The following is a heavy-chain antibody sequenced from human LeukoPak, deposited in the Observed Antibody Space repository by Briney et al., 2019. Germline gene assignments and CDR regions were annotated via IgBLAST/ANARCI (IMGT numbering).Heavy chain of an antibody. V-gene: IGHV3-7*01. D-gene: IGHD6-13*01. CDR2: IRKDGGEN. CDR1: GFTFTDKW. J-gene: IGHJ4*01. Sequence: GGSLRLSCPVSGFTFTDKWTSWVRQPPGKGLGWVGRIRKDGGENTYVDSVKGRFTISRDNTKSSLYLQVNSLRAEDTAVYYCARDGTAAGLYFDLWDQGTLVTVSS. CDR3: ARDGTAAGLYFDL.